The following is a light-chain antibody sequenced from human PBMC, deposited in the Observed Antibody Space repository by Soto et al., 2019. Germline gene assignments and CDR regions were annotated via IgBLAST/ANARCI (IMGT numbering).Light chain of an antibody. V-gene: IGLV1-51*01. J-gene: IGLJ1*01. Sequence: QSVFTQPPSVSAAPGQKVTISCSGSSSNIGKNYVCWYQQLPGTAPKLLILDNNKRPSGIPDRFSGSKSGTSATLGIAGLQAGDEVTYYFGTWDRSLSAGVFGTGTKLTVL. CDR2: DNN. CDR1: SSNIGKNY. CDR3: GTWDRSLSAGV.